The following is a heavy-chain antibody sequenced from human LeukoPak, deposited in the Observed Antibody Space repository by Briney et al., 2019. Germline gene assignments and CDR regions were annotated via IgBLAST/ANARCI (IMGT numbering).Heavy chain of an antibody. V-gene: IGHV1-2*02. CDR1: GYNFRAYY. CDR2: IRPMTGDT. J-gene: IGHJ5*02. CDR3: GRAVQSFDP. Sequence: ASVMVSCKASGYNFRAYYIHWVRQAPGQGLEWLGYIRPMTGDTNYAQKFQDRVTFSMDTSTATAYMELRSLRSDDTAFYYCGRAVQSFDPWGQGTLVTVSS.